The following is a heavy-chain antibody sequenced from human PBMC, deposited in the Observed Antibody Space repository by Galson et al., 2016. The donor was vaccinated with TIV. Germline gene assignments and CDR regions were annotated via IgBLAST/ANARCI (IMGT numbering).Heavy chain of an antibody. CDR3: ARVPSGFQEGFHYFDY. V-gene: IGHV1-18*01. CDR2: ISAYNGNT. J-gene: IGHJ4*02. CDR1: GYTFINYG. Sequence: SVKVSCKASGYTFINYGVGWVRQAPGQGLEWMGWISAYNGNTRYAQKLQARVTMTTDTSTNTAYMELRSLRSDDTAVYYCARVPSGFQEGFHYFDYWGQGTLVTVSS.